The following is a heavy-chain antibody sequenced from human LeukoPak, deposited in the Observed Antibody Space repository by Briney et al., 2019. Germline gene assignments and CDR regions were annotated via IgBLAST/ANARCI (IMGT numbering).Heavy chain of an antibody. D-gene: IGHD2-15*01. CDR3: ARAGYCSGGSCYHWFDP. Sequence: EASVKVSCKASGYTFTSYAMHWVRPAPGQRLEWMGWINAGNGNTKYSQEFQGRVTITRDTSASTAYMELSSLRSEDTAVYYCARAGYCSGGSCYHWFDPWGQGTLVTVSS. J-gene: IGHJ5*02. CDR1: GYTFTSYA. CDR2: INAGNGNT. V-gene: IGHV1-3*01.